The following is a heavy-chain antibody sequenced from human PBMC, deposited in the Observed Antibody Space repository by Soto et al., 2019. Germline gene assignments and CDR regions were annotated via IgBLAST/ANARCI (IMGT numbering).Heavy chain of an antibody. J-gene: IGHJ4*02. D-gene: IGHD1-26*01. V-gene: IGHV3-7*04. Sequence: VQLVESGGGLVQPGGSLRLSCTVSGFNFSRYWMNWVRQAPGKGLEWVANSRPDTDDRFHADSVRGRFSISRDNAKKSRFLQMNSLRGEDTAVYYCAREDGTFDYWGQGILVTVSS. CDR2: SRPDTDDR. CDR1: GFNFSRYW. CDR3: AREDGTFDY.